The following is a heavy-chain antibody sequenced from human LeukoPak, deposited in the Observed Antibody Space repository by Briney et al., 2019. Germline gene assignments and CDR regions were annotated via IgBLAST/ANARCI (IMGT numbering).Heavy chain of an antibody. D-gene: IGHD2-15*01. CDR1: GFTFYDFA. V-gene: IGHV3-43*02. CDR3: AKDTRNAVVSRGYGIDV. CDR2: ISGDGISI. J-gene: IGHJ6*02. Sequence: GGSLRLSCATSGFTFYDFAMHWVRQPPGKGLEWVSLISGDGISIYNADSVKGRFIISRDNNNSSLYLEMNSLRTEDTAFYYCAKDTRNAVVSRGYGIDVWGQGTPVTVSS.